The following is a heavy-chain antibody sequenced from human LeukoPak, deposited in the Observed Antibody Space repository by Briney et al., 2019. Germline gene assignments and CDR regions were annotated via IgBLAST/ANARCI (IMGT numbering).Heavy chain of an antibody. CDR2: INPNSGGT. CDR3: ARDWLGVFDI. Sequence: ASVKVSCKASGSTFTDYYMRWVRQAPGQGLEWMGWINPNSGGTNFAQKFQGRVTMTRDMSTSTVYMELSSLRSEDTAVYYCARDWLGVFDIWGQGTMVTVSS. V-gene: IGHV1-2*02. D-gene: IGHD5-12*01. J-gene: IGHJ3*02. CDR1: GSTFTDYY.